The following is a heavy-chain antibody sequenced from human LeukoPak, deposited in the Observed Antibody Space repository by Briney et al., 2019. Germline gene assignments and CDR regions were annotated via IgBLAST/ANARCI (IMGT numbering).Heavy chain of an antibody. CDR3: ARGYCSSTSCFASDY. CDR2: IIPIFGVA. D-gene: IGHD2-2*01. Sequence: ASVKVSCKASGGTFSKYAISWVRQAPGQGLEWMGGIIPIFGVANYAQKFQGRVTITTDESTSTAYMELSSLRSEDTAVYYCARGYCSSTSCFASDYRGQGTLVTVSS. J-gene: IGHJ4*02. CDR1: GGTFSKYA. V-gene: IGHV1-69*05.